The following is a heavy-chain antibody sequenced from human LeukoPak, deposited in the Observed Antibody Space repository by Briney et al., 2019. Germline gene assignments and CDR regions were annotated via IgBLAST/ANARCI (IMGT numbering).Heavy chain of an antibody. D-gene: IGHD2-2*01. J-gene: IGHJ4*02. CDR2: ISGSGGST. V-gene: IGHV3-23*01. Sequence: GGSLRLSCAASGFTFSSYWMHWVRQAPGKGLEWVSAISGSGGSTYYADSVKGRFTISRDNSKNTLYLQMNSLRAEDTAVYYCAKDSSGIVVVPAALDYWGQGTLVTVSS. CDR3: AKDSSGIVVVPAALDY. CDR1: GFTFSSYW.